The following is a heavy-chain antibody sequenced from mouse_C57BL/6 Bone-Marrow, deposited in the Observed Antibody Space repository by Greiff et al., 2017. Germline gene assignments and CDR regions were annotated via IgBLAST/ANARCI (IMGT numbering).Heavy chain of an antibody. CDR1: GFNIKDDY. CDR3: TTYYDYAFDY. D-gene: IGHD2-4*01. CDR2: IDPAHGDT. Sequence: EVQLQQSGAELVRPGASVKLSCTASGFNIKDDYMHWVKQRPEQGLEWIGWIDPAHGDTEYASKFQGKATITADTSSNTAYLQLSSLTSADTAVYYCTTYYDYAFDYWGQGTTLTVSS. V-gene: IGHV14-4*01. J-gene: IGHJ2*01.